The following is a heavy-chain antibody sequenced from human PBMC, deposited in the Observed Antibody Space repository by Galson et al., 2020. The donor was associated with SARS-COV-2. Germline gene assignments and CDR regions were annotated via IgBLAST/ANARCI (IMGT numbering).Heavy chain of an antibody. J-gene: IGHJ4*02. CDR3: AKLGYDSSGAVKTLDY. D-gene: IGHD3-22*01. CDR1: GFTFSLYS. V-gene: IGHV3-30*18. Sequence: GESLKISCVASGFTFSLYSMHWVRQAPGKGLEWVAIILYDGTQRYYSDSVKGRFTISRDNSRDTLHLQMNSLRPEDTAVYYCAKLGYDSSGAVKTLDYWGQGTLVTVSS. CDR2: ILYDGTQR.